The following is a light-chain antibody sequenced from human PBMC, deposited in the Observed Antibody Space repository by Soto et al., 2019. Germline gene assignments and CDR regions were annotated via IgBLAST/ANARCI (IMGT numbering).Light chain of an antibody. CDR3: TSCITANTRCV. V-gene: IGLV2-14*01. J-gene: IGLJ1*01. CDR2: EVN. Sequence: QSLLTQPASVSGSAGQSITISCTGTSSDIGRYNYVSWFQQHPGKVPKLVIFEVNYRPSGVSDRFSGSKSGNTASLTITGLQAEDEADYYCTSCITANTRCVFGSGTKVTVL. CDR1: SSDIGRYNY.